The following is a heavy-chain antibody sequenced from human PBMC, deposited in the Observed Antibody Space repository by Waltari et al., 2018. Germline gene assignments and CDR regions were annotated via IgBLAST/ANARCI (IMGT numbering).Heavy chain of an antibody. D-gene: IGHD6-13*01. CDR2: INNPGRV. Sequence: QVQVQQWGAGLLKPSETLSLSCAVSGEPSGGHYWTGIRQSPGKGLEWIGQINNPGRVNDNPSLESRLTISVDTSKRQFSLRLTSVTAADTAVYFCSRRFYTSNSFDFWGQGTEVIVSS. CDR1: GEPSGGHY. V-gene: IGHV4-34*02. CDR3: SRRFYTSNSFDF. J-gene: IGHJ3*01.